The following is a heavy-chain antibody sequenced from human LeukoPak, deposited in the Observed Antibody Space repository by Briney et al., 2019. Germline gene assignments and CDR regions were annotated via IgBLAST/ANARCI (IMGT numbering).Heavy chain of an antibody. CDR2: ISSSSSYI. CDR1: GITFSSYS. CDR3: ARGPSPTNFDY. Sequence: GGSLRLSCAASGITFSSYSMNWVRQAPGKGLEWVSSISSSSSYIYYADSVKGRFTISRDNAKNSLYLQMNSLRAEDTAVYYCARGPSPTNFDYWGQGTLVTVSS. D-gene: IGHD5-12*01. J-gene: IGHJ4*02. V-gene: IGHV3-21*01.